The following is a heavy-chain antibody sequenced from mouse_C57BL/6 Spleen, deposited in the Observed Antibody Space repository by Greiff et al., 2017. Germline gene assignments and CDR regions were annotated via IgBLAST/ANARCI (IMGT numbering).Heavy chain of an antibody. V-gene: IGHV3-5*01. CDR3: AREVYDYDGYYYAMDY. Sequence: EVMLVESGPGLVKPSQTVFLTCTVTGISITTGNYRWSWIRQFPGNKLEWIGYIYYSGTITYNPSLTSRTTITRDTPKNQFFLEMNSLTAEDTATYYCAREVYDYDGYYYAMDYWGQGTSVTVSS. CDR1: GISITTGNYR. D-gene: IGHD2-4*01. J-gene: IGHJ4*01. CDR2: IYYSGTI.